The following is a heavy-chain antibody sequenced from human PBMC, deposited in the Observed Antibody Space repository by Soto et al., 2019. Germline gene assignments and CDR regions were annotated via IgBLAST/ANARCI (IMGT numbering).Heavy chain of an antibody. Sequence: TSETLSLTCTVSGASIDNNGYSWTWIRQRPGGDLEWLGSNNYRADTYYTPSLKSRITISLDTSQNQFSLWLTSMTAEDTAVYYCARNMGDPSEPFDYWGQGTLVTVSS. CDR3: ARNMGDPSEPFDY. CDR2: NNYRADT. D-gene: IGHD3-16*01. J-gene: IGHJ4*02. V-gene: IGHV4-31*03. CDR1: GASIDNNGYS.